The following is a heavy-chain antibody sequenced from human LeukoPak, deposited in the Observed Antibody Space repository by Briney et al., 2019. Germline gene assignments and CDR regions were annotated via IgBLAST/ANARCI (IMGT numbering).Heavy chain of an antibody. Sequence: SETLSLTCSVSGGSISSYYWSWIRQPPGKGLEWIGYIYYSGSTNYNPSLKSRVTISIDTSKNQFSLKLSSVTAADTAVYYCARAVSWTDYYYYMDVWGKGTTVTVSS. V-gene: IGHV4-59*01. CDR2: IYYSGST. J-gene: IGHJ6*03. CDR3: ARAVSWTDYYYYMDV. CDR1: GGSISSYY. D-gene: IGHD6-13*01.